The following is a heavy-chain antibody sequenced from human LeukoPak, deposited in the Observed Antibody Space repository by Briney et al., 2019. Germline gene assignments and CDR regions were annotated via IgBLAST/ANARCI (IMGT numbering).Heavy chain of an antibody. CDR1: GYTFTSYD. V-gene: IGHV1-8*01. CDR3: ARGGAVAGKGGSYWYFDL. CDR2: MNPNSGNT. J-gene: IGHJ2*01. D-gene: IGHD6-19*01. Sequence: VASVKVFCKASGYTFTSYDINWVRQATGQGLEWMGWMNPNSGNTGYAQKFQGRVTMTRNTSISTAYMELSSLRSEDTAVYYCARGGAVAGKGGSYWYFDLWGRGTLVTVSS.